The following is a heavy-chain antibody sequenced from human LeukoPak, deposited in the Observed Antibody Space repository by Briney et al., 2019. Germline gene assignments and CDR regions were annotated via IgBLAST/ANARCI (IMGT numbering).Heavy chain of an antibody. Sequence: SETLSLTCTVSGYSISSGYYWGWIRQPPGRELEWIASIYYRGSTHYNPSLASLKSRVTISGDTSKNQFSLTLSAVTAADTAVYYCARYREVGATVYYWGQGTLVTVSS. V-gene: IGHV4-38-2*02. J-gene: IGHJ4*02. D-gene: IGHD1-26*01. CDR3: ARYREVGATVYY. CDR2: IYYRGST. CDR1: GYSISSGYY.